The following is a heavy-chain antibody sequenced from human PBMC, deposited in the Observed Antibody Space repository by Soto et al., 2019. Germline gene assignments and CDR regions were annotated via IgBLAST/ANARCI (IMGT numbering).Heavy chain of an antibody. CDR1: GYTFTSYA. D-gene: IGHD2-15*01. Sequence: ASVKVSCKASGYTFTSYAMHWVRQAPGQRLEWMGWINAGNGNTKYSQKFQGGVTITRDTSASTAYMELSSLRSEDTAVYYCARAREGIVGDEAENWFDPWGQGTLVTVSS. CDR2: INAGNGNT. J-gene: IGHJ5*02. CDR3: ARAREGIVGDEAENWFDP. V-gene: IGHV1-3*01.